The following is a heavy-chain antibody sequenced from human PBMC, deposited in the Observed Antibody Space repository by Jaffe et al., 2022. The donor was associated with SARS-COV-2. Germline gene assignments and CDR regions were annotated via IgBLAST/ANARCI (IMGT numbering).Heavy chain of an antibody. CDR1: GGSISSGGYY. Sequence: QAQLQESGPGLVKPSQTLSLTCTVSGGSISSGGYYWNWVRQHPGKGLEWIAYISSTGSTYYNPSLKSRVTISLDTFKNQFSLKLSSVTAADTAMYYCVRDNNNDASGIGSFDYWGQGTRVTVAS. D-gene: IGHD3-10*01. CDR2: ISSTGST. V-gene: IGHV4-31*03. J-gene: IGHJ4*02. CDR3: VRDNNNDASGIGSFDY.